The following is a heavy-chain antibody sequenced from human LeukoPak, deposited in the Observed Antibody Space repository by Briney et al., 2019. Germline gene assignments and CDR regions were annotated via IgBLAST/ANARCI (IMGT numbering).Heavy chain of an antibody. J-gene: IGHJ6*03. CDR2: ISAYNGNT. Sequence: ASVKVSCKASGYTFTSYGINWVRQAPGQGLEWMGWISAYNGNTNYAQKLQGRVTMTTDTSTSTAYMELRSLRSDDTAVYYCARVRAPYYDFWSGYEGYMDVWGKGTTVTVSS. D-gene: IGHD3-3*01. V-gene: IGHV1-18*01. CDR3: ARVRAPYYDFWSGYEGYMDV. CDR1: GYTFTSYG.